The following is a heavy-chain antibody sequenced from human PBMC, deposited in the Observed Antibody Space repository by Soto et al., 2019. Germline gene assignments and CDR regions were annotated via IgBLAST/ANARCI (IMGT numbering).Heavy chain of an antibody. CDR1: GFTFSKDW. V-gene: IGHV3-15*01. CDR3: TGNGGTYYSRIDY. Sequence: AGGSLRLSCTASGFTFSKDWMTWVRQAPGKGLEWVGRIKSKTDGGTPDYAAPVKGRFTISRDDSKNTLYLEMNSLKIEDTAVYYCTGNGGTYYSRIDYWGQGTLVTVSS. CDR2: IKSKTDGGTP. D-gene: IGHD1-26*01. J-gene: IGHJ4*02.